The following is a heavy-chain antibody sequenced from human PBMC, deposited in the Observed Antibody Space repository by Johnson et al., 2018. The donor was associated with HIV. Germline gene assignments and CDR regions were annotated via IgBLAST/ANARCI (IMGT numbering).Heavy chain of an antibody. Sequence: QVLLVESGGGVVQPGRSLRLSCAASGFTFSDYYMSWIRQAPGKGLEWVSYISSSGSTIYYAESVKGRFTISRDNAKNSLYLQMNSLRAEDTAVYYCANGPIYGGAFDIWGQGTMVTVSS. CDR1: GFTFSDYY. V-gene: IGHV3-11*04. CDR3: ANGPIYGGAFDI. CDR2: ISSSGSTI. J-gene: IGHJ3*02. D-gene: IGHD3-10*02.